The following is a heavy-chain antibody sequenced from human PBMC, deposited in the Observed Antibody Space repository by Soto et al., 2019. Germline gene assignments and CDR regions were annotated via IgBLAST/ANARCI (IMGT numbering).Heavy chain of an antibody. V-gene: IGHV1-2*04. J-gene: IGHJ3*02. D-gene: IGHD6-19*01. CDR1: GYTFTGYY. CDR2: INPNSGGT. Sequence: ASVKVSCKASGYTFTGYYMHWVRQAPGQGLEWMGWINPNSGGTNYAQKFQGWVTMTRDTSISTAYMELSRLRSDDTAVYYCARDRGSSGWQEAFDIWGQGTMVTVSS. CDR3: ARDRGSSGWQEAFDI.